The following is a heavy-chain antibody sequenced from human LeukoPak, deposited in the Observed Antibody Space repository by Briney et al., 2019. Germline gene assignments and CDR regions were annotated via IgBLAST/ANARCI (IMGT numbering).Heavy chain of an antibody. J-gene: IGHJ6*03. V-gene: IGHV3-23*01. CDR3: AKNGDRGAYCTGGTCYPYFYYYMDV. Sequence: GGSLRLSCAASGLTFSSYGMSWVRQAPGKGLEWVSSISSTGGTTYYADSVKGRFTISRDNSKNTLYLQMNSLRAEDTAIYYCAKNGDRGAYCTGGTCYPYFYYYMDVWGKGATVTI. CDR2: ISSTGGTT. D-gene: IGHD2-15*01. CDR1: GLTFSSYG.